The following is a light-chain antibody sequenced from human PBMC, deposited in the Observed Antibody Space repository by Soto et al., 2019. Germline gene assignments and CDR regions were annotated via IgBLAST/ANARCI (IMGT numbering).Light chain of an antibody. V-gene: IGLV2-23*01. Sequence: QSVLTQPASVSGSPWQSITLSCTVTISYLGSYNLVSWYQQHPGKAPKLMIYEGSKRPSGVSYRFSGSKSGNTASLTISGLQTEDEADYYCCSYAGSSTFAFGTGTKVNVL. CDR2: EGS. J-gene: IGLJ1*01. CDR3: CSYAGSSTFA. CDR1: ISYLGSYNL.